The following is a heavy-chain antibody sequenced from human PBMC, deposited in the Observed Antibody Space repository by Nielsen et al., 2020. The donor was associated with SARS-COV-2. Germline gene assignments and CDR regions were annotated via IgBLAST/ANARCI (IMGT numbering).Heavy chain of an antibody. CDR3: AMTGIAVAGIFFDY. CDR1: GGTFSSYA. D-gene: IGHD6-13*01. V-gene: IGHV1-69*13. J-gene: IGHJ4*02. Sequence: SVKVSCKASGGTFSSYAISWVRQAPGQGLEWMGGIIPIFGTANYAQKFQGRVTITADESTSTAYMELISLRSEDTAVYYCAMTGIAVAGIFFDYWGQGTLVTVSS. CDR2: IIPIFGTA.